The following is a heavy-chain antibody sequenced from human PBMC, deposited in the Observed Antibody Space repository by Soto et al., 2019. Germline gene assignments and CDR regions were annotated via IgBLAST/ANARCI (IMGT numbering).Heavy chain of an antibody. CDR2: IYYSGST. V-gene: IGHV4-59*01. J-gene: IGHJ3*02. CDR3: ASETRSLDILCCYYRGHDDI. Sequence: SETLSLTCTVSGGSISSYSWSWIRQPPGKGLEWNGNIYYSGSTNYSPCIKCRLTVSVHMPKNPYSLKLSSATAADTVVYYCASETRSLDILCCYYRGHDDIWGQGTMVTVSS. CDR1: GGSISSYS. D-gene: IGHD3-9*01.